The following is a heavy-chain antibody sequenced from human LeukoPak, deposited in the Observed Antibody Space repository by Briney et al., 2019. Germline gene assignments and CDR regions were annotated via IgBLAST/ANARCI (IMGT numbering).Heavy chain of an antibody. V-gene: IGHV3-23*01. CDR1: GFTFSTYA. Sequence: GGSLRLSCAASGFTFSTYAMSWVRQAPGKGLEWVSGISGSGRSPFYVDSVKGRFTISRDNSKNTVYLQMTSLRAEDTAMYFCAKGKLKFLSMVVAVPFDNWGQGVLVTVSS. CDR2: ISGSGRSP. J-gene: IGHJ4*02. CDR3: AKGKLKFLSMVVAVPFDN. D-gene: IGHD2-15*01.